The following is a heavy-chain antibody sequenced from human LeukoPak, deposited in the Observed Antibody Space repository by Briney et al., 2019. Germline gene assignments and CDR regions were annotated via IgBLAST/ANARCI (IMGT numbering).Heavy chain of an antibody. CDR1: GGSISSYY. D-gene: IGHD1-14*01. J-gene: IGHJ6*03. CDR3: AREAQDFRTGNHRPGHYDYMDV. V-gene: IGHV4-59*01. Sequence: SETMSLTCGVSGGSISSYYWAWIRQAPGKGLEWIGYIYYAGSTNYNPSLKSRVTMSVDMSRNQFSLRMTSVTAADTAVYYCAREAQDFRTGNHRPGHYDYMDVWGKGTAVTVSS. CDR2: IYYAGST.